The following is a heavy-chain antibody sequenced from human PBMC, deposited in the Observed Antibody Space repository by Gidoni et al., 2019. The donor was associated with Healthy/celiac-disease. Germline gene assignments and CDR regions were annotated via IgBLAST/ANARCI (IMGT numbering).Heavy chain of an antibody. CDR1: GFTVSSNY. CDR3: ARDRYYYGSGSLKPPHYYYYGMDV. J-gene: IGHJ6*02. D-gene: IGHD3-10*01. Sequence: EVQLVESGGGLVQPGGSLRLSCAASGFTVSSNYMSWVRRAPGKGLEWVSVIYSGSSTYYADSVKGRFTISRDNSKNTLYLQMNSLRAEDTAVYYCARDRYYYGSGSLKPPHYYYYGMDVWGQGTTVTVSS. V-gene: IGHV3-66*01. CDR2: IYSGSST.